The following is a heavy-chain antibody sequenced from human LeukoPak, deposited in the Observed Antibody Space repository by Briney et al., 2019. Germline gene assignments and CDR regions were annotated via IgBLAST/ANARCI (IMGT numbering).Heavy chain of an antibody. CDR2: IKQDGSET. Sequence: GGSLRLSCVASGFPFSNYWMSWVRQPPGKGPEWVASIKQDGSETFYVDSVKGRFTISKDNAKNSLYLLMNSLRAEDTGVYYCAREDHSKYEYWGQGTLVTVSS. V-gene: IGHV3-7*01. J-gene: IGHJ4*02. CDR3: AREDHSKYEY. D-gene: IGHD4-11*01. CDR1: GFPFSNYW.